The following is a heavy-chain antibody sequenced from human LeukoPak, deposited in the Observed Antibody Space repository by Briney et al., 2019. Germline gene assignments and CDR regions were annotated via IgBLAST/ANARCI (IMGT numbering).Heavy chain of an antibody. V-gene: IGHV4-34*01. Sequence: PSETLSLTCAVYGGSFSGYYWSWIRRPPGKGLEWIGEINHSGSTNYNPSLKSRVTISVDTSKNQFSLKLSSVTAADTAVYYCARVNYDYVWGSYRQSGFDYWGQGTLVTVSS. CDR3: ARVNYDYVWGSYRQSGFDY. D-gene: IGHD3-16*02. CDR2: INHSGST. J-gene: IGHJ4*02. CDR1: GGSFSGYY.